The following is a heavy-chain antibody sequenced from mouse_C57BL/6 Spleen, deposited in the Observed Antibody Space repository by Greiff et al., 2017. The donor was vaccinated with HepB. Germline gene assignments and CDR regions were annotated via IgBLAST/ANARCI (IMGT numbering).Heavy chain of an antibody. J-gene: IGHJ2*01. CDR1: GYAFSSYW. CDR2: IYPGDGDT. V-gene: IGHV1-80*01. Sequence: VQRVESGAELVKPGASVKISCKASGYAFSSYWMNWVKQRPGKGLEWIGQIYPGDGDTNYNGKFKGKATLTADKSSSTAYMQRSSLTSEDSAVYFCARSGDGYYGGFDYWGQGTTLTVSS. CDR3: ARSGDGYYGGFDY. D-gene: IGHD2-3*01.